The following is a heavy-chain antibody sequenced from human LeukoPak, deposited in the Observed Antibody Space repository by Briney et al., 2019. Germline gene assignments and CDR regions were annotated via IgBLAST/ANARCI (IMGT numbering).Heavy chain of an antibody. CDR2: IYTTGST. CDR1: GGSISSYY. J-gene: IGHJ4*02. D-gene: IGHD3-22*01. CDR3: ARDGFYDSSGYYYNWVFDY. Sequence: PSETLSLTCTVSGGSISSYYWSWIRQPAGKGLEWIGRIYTTGSTYYNHFLKSRVTMAADTSKNQFSLRLSSVTAADTAVYYCARDGFYDSSGYYYNWVFDYWGQGTLVTVSS. V-gene: IGHV4-4*07.